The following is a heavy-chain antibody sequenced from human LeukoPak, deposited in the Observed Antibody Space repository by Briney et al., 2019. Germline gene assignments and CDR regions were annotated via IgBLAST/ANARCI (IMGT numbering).Heavy chain of an antibody. Sequence: PGGSLRLSCVAFGFTFSRSWMDWVRQAPGKGLEWVANIKGDGSETHYVDSAKGRFTISRDNAKNYLYLQIDRVRVEDTAIYYCAESLDYWGQGALLTVSS. V-gene: IGHV3-7*01. CDR3: AESLDY. CDR1: GFTFSRSW. J-gene: IGHJ4*02. CDR2: IKGDGSET.